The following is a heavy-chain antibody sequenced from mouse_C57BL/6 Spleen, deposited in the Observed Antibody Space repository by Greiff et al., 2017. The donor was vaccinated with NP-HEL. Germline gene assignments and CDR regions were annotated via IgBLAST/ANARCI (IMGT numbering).Heavy chain of an antibody. CDR2: ISSGSSTI. Sequence: EVMLVESGGGLVKPGGSLKLSCAASGFTFSDYGMHWVRQAPEKGLEWVAYISSGSSTIYYADTVKGRFTISRDNAKNTLFLQMTSLRSEDTAMYYCARPPPYDYAWFAYWGQGTLVTVSA. CDR1: GFTFSDYG. V-gene: IGHV5-17*01. CDR3: ARPPPYDYAWFAY. D-gene: IGHD2-4*01. J-gene: IGHJ3*01.